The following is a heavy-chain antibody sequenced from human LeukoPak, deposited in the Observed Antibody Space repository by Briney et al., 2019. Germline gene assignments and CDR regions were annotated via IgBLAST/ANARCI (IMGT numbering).Heavy chain of an antibody. V-gene: IGHV4-34*01. J-gene: IGHJ4*02. CDR1: GGSFSGYY. CDR2: INHSGST. Sequence: SETPSLTCAVYGGSFSGYYWSWIRQPPGKGLEWIGEINHSGSTNYNPSLKSRVTISVDTSKIQFSLKLSSMTAADTAVYYCARLALQEVGATQTYYLDYWGQGTLVTVSS. D-gene: IGHD1-26*01. CDR3: ARLALQEVGATQTYYLDY.